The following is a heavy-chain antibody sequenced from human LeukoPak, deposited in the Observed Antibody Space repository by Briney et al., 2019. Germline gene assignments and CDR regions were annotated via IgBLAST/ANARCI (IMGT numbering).Heavy chain of an antibody. Sequence: PSETLSLTCTVSGGSISSYYWSWIRQPPGKGLEWIGYIYYSGSTNYNPSLKSRVTISVDTSKNQFSLKLSSVTAADTAVYYCARIAITGYDLDYWGQGTLVTVSS. V-gene: IGHV4-59*01. CDR1: GGSISSYY. D-gene: IGHD5-12*01. CDR3: ARIAITGYDLDY. CDR2: IYYSGST. J-gene: IGHJ4*02.